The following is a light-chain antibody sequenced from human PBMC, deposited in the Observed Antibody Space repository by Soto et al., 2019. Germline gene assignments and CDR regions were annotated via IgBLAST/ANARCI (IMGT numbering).Light chain of an antibody. CDR1: QRILYSSNNKSC. CDR3: QQYYSIPLT. Sequence: DIVMTQSPDSLAVSLGERATIDCKTSQRILYSSNNKSCLAWHQQKPGQPPKLLIYWASTRESGVPDRFSGSGSGTDFTLTISSLRAEDVAVYYCQQYYSIPLTFGGGTKVEI. V-gene: IGKV4-1*01. J-gene: IGKJ4*01. CDR2: WAS.